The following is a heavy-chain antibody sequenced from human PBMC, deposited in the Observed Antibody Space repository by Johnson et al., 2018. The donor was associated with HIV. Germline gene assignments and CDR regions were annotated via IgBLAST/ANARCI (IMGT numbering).Heavy chain of an antibody. CDR2: IKEDGSEK. V-gene: IGHV3-7*05. D-gene: IGHD3-10*01. Sequence: VQLVESGGAVVQPGGSLRLSCAASGFIFSSNWMNWVRQAPGKGLQWVANIKEDGSEKYYVDSVRGRFTISRDNAKNSLYLQMNSLRVEDTAVYYCARPIARGASDIWGQGTMVTVSS. CDR1: GFIFSSNW. CDR3: ARPIARGASDI. J-gene: IGHJ3*02.